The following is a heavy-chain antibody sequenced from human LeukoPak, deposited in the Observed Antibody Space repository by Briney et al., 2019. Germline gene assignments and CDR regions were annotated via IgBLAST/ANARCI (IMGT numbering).Heavy chain of an antibody. CDR3: ARAFPRITMIVVVNPDFDY. CDR1: GYTFTSYG. Sequence: ASVTVSCKASGYTFTSYGISWVRQAPGQGLEWMGWISAYNGNTNYAQKLQGRVTMTTDTSTSTAYMELRSLRSDDTAVYYCARAFPRITMIVVVNPDFDYWGQGTLVTVSS. D-gene: IGHD3-22*01. V-gene: IGHV1-18*01. J-gene: IGHJ4*02. CDR2: ISAYNGNT.